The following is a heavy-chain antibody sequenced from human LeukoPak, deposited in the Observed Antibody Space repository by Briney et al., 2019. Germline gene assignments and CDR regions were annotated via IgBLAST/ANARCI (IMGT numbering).Heavy chain of an antibody. D-gene: IGHD3-22*01. Sequence: GRSLTLSCPASGFTFDDYAMHWVRQAPRKGLDWVSGISWNSGSIGYADSVKGRFTISRDNAKNSLYLQMNSLRAEDTALYYCAKGSSGYYNWFDPWGQGTLVTVSS. V-gene: IGHV3-9*01. CDR3: AKGSSGYYNWFDP. J-gene: IGHJ5*02. CDR2: ISWNSGSI. CDR1: GFTFDDYA.